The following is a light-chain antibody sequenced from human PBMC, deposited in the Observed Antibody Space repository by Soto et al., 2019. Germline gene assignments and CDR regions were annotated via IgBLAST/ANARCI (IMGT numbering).Light chain of an antibody. CDR1: SSDVGANNY. CDR2: EVS. V-gene: IGLV2-14*01. J-gene: IGLJ1*01. CDR3: SAFATSRAYV. Sequence: QSVLTQPASVSGSPGQSITISCTGTSSDVGANNYVSWYQQQSGKAPKLLIHEVSNRPAGVSDRFSGSKSGNTASLTISGLQAEDEVDYYCSAFATSRAYVFGIGTKLTVL.